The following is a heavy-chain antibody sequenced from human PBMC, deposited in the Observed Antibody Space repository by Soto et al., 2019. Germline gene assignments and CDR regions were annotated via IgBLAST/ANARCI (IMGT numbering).Heavy chain of an antibody. D-gene: IGHD1-1*01. Sequence: EVQLVESGGGLVKPGGSLRLSCAASGFTFSSYSMNWVRQAPGKGLEWVSSISSSGSTIYYADSVKGRFTISRDKAKNSLYLQMNSLRAEDTAVYYCARDRRGTRGMDVWGQGTTVTVSS. V-gene: IGHV3-21*04. CDR2: ISSSGSTI. CDR1: GFTFSSYS. CDR3: ARDRRGTRGMDV. J-gene: IGHJ6*02.